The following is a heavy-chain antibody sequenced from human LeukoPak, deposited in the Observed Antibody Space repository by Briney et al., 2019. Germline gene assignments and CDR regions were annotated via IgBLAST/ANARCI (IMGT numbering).Heavy chain of an antibody. CDR2: INHSGST. Sequence: PSETLSLTCAVYGGSFSGYYWSWIRQPPGKGLEWIGEINHSGSTNYNPSLKSRVTISVDTSKNQFSLKLSSVTAADTAVYYCARDRIGYSYGPPTRYFDLWGRGTLVTVSS. V-gene: IGHV4-34*01. D-gene: IGHD5-18*01. J-gene: IGHJ2*01. CDR3: ARDRIGYSYGPPTRYFDL. CDR1: GGSFSGYY.